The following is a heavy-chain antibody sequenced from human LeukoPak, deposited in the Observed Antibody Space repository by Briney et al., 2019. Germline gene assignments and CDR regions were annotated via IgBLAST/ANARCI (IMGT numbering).Heavy chain of an antibody. CDR1: GFTFSSYE. CDR3: VRTCDAVTGAFDI. J-gene: IGHJ3*02. CDR2: ISSNGSTK. D-gene: IGHD2-21*01. V-gene: IGHV3-48*03. Sequence: GGSLRLSCAASGFTFSSYEMNWVRQAPWKGLEWVSYISSNGSTKYYADSVKGRFTISRDNAKNSMYLQMNSLRAEDTAVYYCVRTCDAVTGAFDIWGQGTMVSVSP.